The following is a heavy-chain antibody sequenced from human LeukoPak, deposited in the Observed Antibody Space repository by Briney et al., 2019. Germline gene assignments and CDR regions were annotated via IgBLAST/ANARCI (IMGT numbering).Heavy chain of an antibody. CDR1: GGSISSYY. J-gene: IGHJ4*02. Sequence: SETLSLTCTVSGGSISSYYWSWIRQPPGKGLEWIGYIYYSGSTNYNPSLKSRVTISVDTSKNQSSLKLSSVTAADTAVYYCARRITIFGVVDYWGQGTLVTVSS. CDR3: ARRITIFGVVDY. D-gene: IGHD3-3*01. CDR2: IYYSGST. V-gene: IGHV4-59*01.